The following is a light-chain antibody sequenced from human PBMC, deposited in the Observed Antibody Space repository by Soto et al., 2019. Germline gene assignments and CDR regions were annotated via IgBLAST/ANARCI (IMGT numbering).Light chain of an antibody. CDR2: SVS. CDR1: QSVSNDY. J-gene: IGKJ1*01. Sequence: MVLTQSPGTLSLSPWDRATLSCRASQSVSNDYVAWVQQKPGQTPRLLIYSVSSRATGIPDRFSGSGSGTDFTLTISSLQPDDFATYYCQHYNSYSEAFGQGTKVDIK. V-gene: IGKV3-20*01. CDR3: QHYNSYSEA.